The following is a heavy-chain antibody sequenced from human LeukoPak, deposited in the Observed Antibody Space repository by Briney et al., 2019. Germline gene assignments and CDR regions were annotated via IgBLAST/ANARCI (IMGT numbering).Heavy chain of an antibody. CDR3: ARQLKGSYSY. CDR2: IYYSGST. Sequence: SSETLSLTCTVSGGSISSYYWSWIRQPPGKGLEWIGYIYYSGSTNYNPSLKSRVTISVDTSKNQFSLKLSSVTAADTAVYYCARQLKGSYSYWGQGTLVTVSS. D-gene: IGHD1-26*01. V-gene: IGHV4-59*08. CDR1: GGSISSYY. J-gene: IGHJ4*02.